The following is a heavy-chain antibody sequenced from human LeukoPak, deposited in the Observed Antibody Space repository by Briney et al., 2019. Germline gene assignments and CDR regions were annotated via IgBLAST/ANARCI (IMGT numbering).Heavy chain of an antibody. CDR2: IYYSGST. CDR3: ARAPYGFVGLDY. V-gene: IGHV4-59*12. J-gene: IGHJ4*02. CDR1: GGSINSYY. Sequence: PSETLSLTCSVSGGSINSYYWSWIRQPPGKRLEWIGYIYYSGSTDYNPSLKSRVTISVDTSKNQFSLKLSSVTAADTAVYYCARAPYGFVGLDYWGQGTLVTVSS. D-gene: IGHD3-16*02.